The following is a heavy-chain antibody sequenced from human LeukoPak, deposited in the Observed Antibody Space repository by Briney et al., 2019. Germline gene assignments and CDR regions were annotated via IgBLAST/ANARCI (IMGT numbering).Heavy chain of an antibody. CDR1: GYTFTSYD. CDR3: MRDLRAGGTTLYCGSNMFWCTVT. V-gene: IGHV1-8*03. D-gene: IGHD2-21*01. J-gene: IGHJ5*02. Sequence: ASVKVSCKASGYTFTSYDINWVRHATEQGHESVGWVYPNSGNTGYAQKFQGRVTIARNTSISTAYMVLSSRESEDTALYYRMRDLRAGGTTLYCGSNMFWCTVTWGKGTPVTVSS. CDR2: VYPNSGNT.